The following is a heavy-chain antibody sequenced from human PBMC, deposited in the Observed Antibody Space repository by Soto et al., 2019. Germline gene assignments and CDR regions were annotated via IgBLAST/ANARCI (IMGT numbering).Heavy chain of an antibody. CDR1: GFTFSGSA. CDR2: IRSKANSYAT. J-gene: IGHJ4*02. V-gene: IGHV3-73*01. Sequence: GGSLRLSCAASGFTFSGSAMHWVRQASGKGLEWVGRIRSKANSYATAYAASVKGRFTISRDDSKNTAYLQMNSLKTEDTAVYYCTVGYCSSTSCYESSGWYQGDYWGQGT. D-gene: IGHD2-2*01. CDR3: TVGYCSSTSCYESSGWYQGDY.